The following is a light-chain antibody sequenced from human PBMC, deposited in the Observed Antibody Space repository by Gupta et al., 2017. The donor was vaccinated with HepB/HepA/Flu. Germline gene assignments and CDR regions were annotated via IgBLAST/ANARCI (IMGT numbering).Light chain of an antibody. CDR1: QNITNKY. J-gene: IGKJ1*01. CDR3: HWYGTSPWT. V-gene: IGKV3-20*01. Sequence: DIVLTQSRGTLYLSPGDRATLTCRASQNITNKYLAWYQQKLGQAPRVLIYAASTRATGITDRFSGTGSGADFNLTISSLEPEDFAVYYCHWYGTSPWTFGPGTKVEIK. CDR2: AAS.